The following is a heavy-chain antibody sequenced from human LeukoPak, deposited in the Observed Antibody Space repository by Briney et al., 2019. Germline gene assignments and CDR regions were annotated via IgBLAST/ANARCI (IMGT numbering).Heavy chain of an antibody. CDR2: ISGSGGST. D-gene: IGHD1/OR15-1a*01. V-gene: IGHV3-23*01. CDR1: GFTFSSYA. CDR3: AREHWATPDH. Sequence: GGSLRLSCAASGFTFSSYAMSWVRQAPGKGLEWVSAISGSGGSTYYADSVKGRFTISRDNSKNSLYLQMDSLRGEDTAVYYCAREHWATPDHWGQGTLVTVS. J-gene: IGHJ4*02.